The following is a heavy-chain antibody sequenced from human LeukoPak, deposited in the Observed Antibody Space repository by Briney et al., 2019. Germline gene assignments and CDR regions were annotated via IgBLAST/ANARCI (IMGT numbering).Heavy chain of an antibody. CDR1: GYTFTDYF. CDR2: ISAYNGNT. D-gene: IGHD3-22*01. J-gene: IGHJ5*02. Sequence: ASVKVSCKASGYTFTDYFIHWVRQAPGQGLEWMGWISAYNGNTNYAQKLQGRVTMTTDTSTSTAYMELRSLRSDDTAVYYCARGGYYDSSGYPWWFDPWGQGTLVTVSS. V-gene: IGHV1-18*04. CDR3: ARGGYYDSSGYPWWFDP.